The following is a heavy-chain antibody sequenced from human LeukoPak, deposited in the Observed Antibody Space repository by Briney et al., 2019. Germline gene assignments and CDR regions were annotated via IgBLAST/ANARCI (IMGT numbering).Heavy chain of an antibody. Sequence: PSETLSLTCAVYGGSFSGYYWSWIRQPPGKGLEWIGEINHSGSTNYNPSLKSRVTISVDTSKNQFSLKLSSVTAADTAVYYCAREEYYYDVYWGQGTLVTVSS. V-gene: IGHV4-34*01. CDR1: GGSFSGYY. CDR3: AREEYYYDVY. CDR2: INHSGST. D-gene: IGHD3-22*01. J-gene: IGHJ4*02.